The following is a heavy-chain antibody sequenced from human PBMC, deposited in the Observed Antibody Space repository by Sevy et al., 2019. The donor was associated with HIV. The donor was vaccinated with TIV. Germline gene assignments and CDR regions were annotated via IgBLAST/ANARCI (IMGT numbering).Heavy chain of an antibody. CDR2: ISAYNGNT. J-gene: IGHJ5*02. V-gene: IGHV1-18*01. D-gene: IGHD2-15*01. CDR3: AGVRWRYCSGGSGYSGPGGGWFDP. Sequence: ASVKVSCKASGYTFTSYGISWVRQAPGQGLEWMGWISAYNGNTNYAQNLQGRVTMTTDTSTSTAYMELRSLRSDDTAVYYCAGVRWRYCSGGSGYSGPGGGWFDPWGQGTLVTVSS. CDR1: GYTFTSYG.